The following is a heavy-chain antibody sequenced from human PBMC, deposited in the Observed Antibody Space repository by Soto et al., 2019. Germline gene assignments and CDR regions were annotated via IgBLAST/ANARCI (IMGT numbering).Heavy chain of an antibody. J-gene: IGHJ5*02. CDR2: IYYSGST. CDR3: ARGGSSSWYNWFDP. Sequence: SETLSLTCTVSGGSISSYYWSWIRQPPGKGLEWIGYIYYSGSTNYNPSLKSRVTISVDTSKNQFSLKLSSVTAADTAVYYCARGGSSSWYNWFDPWGQGTLVTVSS. CDR1: GGSISSYY. V-gene: IGHV4-59*01. D-gene: IGHD6-13*01.